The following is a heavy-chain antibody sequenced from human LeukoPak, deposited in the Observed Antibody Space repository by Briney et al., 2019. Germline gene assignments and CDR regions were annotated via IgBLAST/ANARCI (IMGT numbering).Heavy chain of an antibody. CDR3: ARHQLEYLQQWLAPSDAFDV. CDR2: VYYSGTT. V-gene: IGHV4-39*07. CDR1: DGSISTSSYY. J-gene: IGHJ3*01. Sequence: SETLSLTCSVSDGSISTSSYYWGWIRQPPGKGLEWIGSVYYSGTTYCNPSLKSRVTISVDTSKNQFSLKLSSVTAADTAVYYCARHQLEYLQQWLAPSDAFDVWGQGTMVTVSS. D-gene: IGHD6-19*01.